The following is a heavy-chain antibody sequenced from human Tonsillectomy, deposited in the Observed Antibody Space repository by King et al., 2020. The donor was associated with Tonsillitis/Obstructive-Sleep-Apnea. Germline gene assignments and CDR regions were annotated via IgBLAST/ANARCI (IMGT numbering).Heavy chain of an antibody. J-gene: IGHJ3*02. CDR2: ITGDGGST. V-gene: IGHV3-43*02. Sequence: VQLVESGGGVVQPGGSLRLSCAASGFTFDDYAMHWVRHAPGKGLEWVSLITGDGGSTYYADSVKGRFTISRDNSKNSLYLQMNSLRTEDTALYYCAKDISYSSGWYDVDAFDIWGQGTMVTVSS. CDR3: AKDISYSSGWYDVDAFDI. D-gene: IGHD6-19*01. CDR1: GFTFDDYA.